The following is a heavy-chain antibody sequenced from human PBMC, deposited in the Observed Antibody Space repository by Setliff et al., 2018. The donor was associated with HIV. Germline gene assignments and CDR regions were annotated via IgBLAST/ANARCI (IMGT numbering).Heavy chain of an antibody. CDR3: ARYTVGSMVDY. V-gene: IGHV4-39*01. J-gene: IGHJ4*02. Sequence: KTSETLSLTCSVSGGSIISDIFYWGWIRQPPGKGLEWIGSIYPGSTKCSPSLRSRLTISLDSPTNQFSVTLSSVTAADTAMYYCARYTVGSMVDYWGPGTLVTVSS. D-gene: IGHD5-12*01. CDR2: IYPGST. CDR1: GGSIISDIFY.